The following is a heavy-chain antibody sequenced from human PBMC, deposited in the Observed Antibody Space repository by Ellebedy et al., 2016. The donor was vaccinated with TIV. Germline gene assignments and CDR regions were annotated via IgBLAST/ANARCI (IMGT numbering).Heavy chain of an antibody. D-gene: IGHD3-16*02. CDR2: ISYDGSNK. Sequence: GESLKISCAASGFTFSSYGMHWVRQAPGKGLEWVAVISYDGSNKYYADSVKGRFTISRDNAKNSLYLQMNSLRAEDTAVYYCARNGYEDVWGSYHHDYWGQGALVTVSS. CDR3: ARNGYEDVWGSYHHDY. J-gene: IGHJ4*02. CDR1: GFTFSSYG. V-gene: IGHV3-30*03.